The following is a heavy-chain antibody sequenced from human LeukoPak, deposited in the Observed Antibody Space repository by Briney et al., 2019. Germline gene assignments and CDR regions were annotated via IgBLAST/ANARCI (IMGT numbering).Heavy chain of an antibody. Sequence: ASVKVSCKASGYTFTGYYMHWVRHAPRQGLEWMGWINPNSGGTNYAQKFQGRVTMTRDTSISTAYMELSRLRSDDTAVYYCARDVQGIVVVPAAFDYWGQGTLVTVSS. J-gene: IGHJ4*02. CDR1: GYTFTGYY. V-gene: IGHV1-2*02. D-gene: IGHD2-2*01. CDR3: ARDVQGIVVVPAAFDY. CDR2: INPNSGGT.